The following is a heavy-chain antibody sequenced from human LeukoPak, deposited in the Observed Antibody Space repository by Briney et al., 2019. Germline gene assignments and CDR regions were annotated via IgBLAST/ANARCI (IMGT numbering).Heavy chain of an antibody. CDR1: GFTFSSYA. CDR3: AKDGPPVDY. Sequence: GGSLRLSCAASGFTFSSYAMSWVRQAPGKGLEWVAFIQYDETNKYYTDSVKGRFTISRDKSKNTLYLQMNSLRPEDTAVYYCAKDGPPVDYWGQGTLVTVSS. J-gene: IGHJ4*02. CDR2: IQYDETNK. V-gene: IGHV3-30*02.